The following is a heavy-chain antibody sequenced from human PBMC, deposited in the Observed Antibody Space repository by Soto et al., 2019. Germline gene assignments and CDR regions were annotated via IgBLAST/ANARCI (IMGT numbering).Heavy chain of an antibody. CDR3: ARDRVYSSGSYYYYYGMNV. D-gene: IGHD3-22*01. J-gene: IGHJ6*02. Sequence: SETLSLTCTVSGGSISSYYLSWIRQPAGKGLEWIGRIYTSGSTNYNPSLKSRVTMSVDTSKNQFSLKLSSVTAADTAVYYCARDRVYSSGSYYYYYGMNVWGQGTTVTVSS. CDR1: GGSISSYY. V-gene: IGHV4-4*07. CDR2: IYTSGST.